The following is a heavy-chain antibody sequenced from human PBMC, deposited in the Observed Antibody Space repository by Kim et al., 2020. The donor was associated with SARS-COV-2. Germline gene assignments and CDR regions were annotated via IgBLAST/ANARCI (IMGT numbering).Heavy chain of an antibody. Sequence: GGSLRLSCAASGFTFSSYGMHWVRQAPGKGLEWVAVISYDGSNKYYADSVKGRFTISRDNSKNTLYLQMNSLRAEDTAVYYCAKQYGSGSPEPLIDYWGQGTLVTVSS. V-gene: IGHV3-30*18. CDR3: AKQYGSGSPEPLIDY. CDR2: ISYDGSNK. J-gene: IGHJ4*02. D-gene: IGHD3-10*01. CDR1: GFTFSSYG.